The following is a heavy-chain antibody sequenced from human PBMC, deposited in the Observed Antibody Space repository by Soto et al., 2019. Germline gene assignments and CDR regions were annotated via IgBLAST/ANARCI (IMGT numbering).Heavy chain of an antibody. J-gene: IGHJ6*02. CDR1: GFTFSSHV. Sequence: EVQLLESGGGLVQPGGSLRLSCAASGFTFSSHVMNWVRQAPGKGLEWVAAISGGGGTTYYGDSVEGRFTMSRDNSKNKLILQMNSLRAEDTAVYYCARGPRAPPPHDYGMDVWGQGTTVTVSS. V-gene: IGHV3-23*01. CDR3: ARGPRAPPPHDYGMDV. CDR2: ISGGGGTT.